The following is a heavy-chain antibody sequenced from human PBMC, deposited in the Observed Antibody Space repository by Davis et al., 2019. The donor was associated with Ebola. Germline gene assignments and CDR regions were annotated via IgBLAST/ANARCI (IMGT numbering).Heavy chain of an antibody. Sequence: GGSLRLSCAASGFTFSSYSMNWVRQAPGKGLEWVSSISSSSSYIYYADSVKGRFTISRDNAKNSLYLQMNSLRAEDTAVYYCTSSSSLSGYDEDYWGQGTLVTVSS. CDR3: TSSSSLSGYDEDY. V-gene: IGHV3-21*01. J-gene: IGHJ4*02. CDR2: ISSSSSYI. D-gene: IGHD5-12*01. CDR1: GFTFSSYS.